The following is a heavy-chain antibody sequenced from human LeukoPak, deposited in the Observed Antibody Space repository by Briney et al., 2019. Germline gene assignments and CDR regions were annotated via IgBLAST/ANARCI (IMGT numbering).Heavy chain of an antibody. CDR2: ISAYNGNT. Sequence: ASVKVSCKASGYTFTSYGISWVRQAPGQGLEWMGWISAYNGNTNYAQKLQGRVTMTTDTSTSTAYMELRSLRSDDTAVYYCARDQSGGSGSYYNGDFDYWGQGTLVTVSS. CDR3: ARDQSGGSGSYYNGDFDY. D-gene: IGHD3-10*01. V-gene: IGHV1-18*01. CDR1: GYTFTSYG. J-gene: IGHJ4*02.